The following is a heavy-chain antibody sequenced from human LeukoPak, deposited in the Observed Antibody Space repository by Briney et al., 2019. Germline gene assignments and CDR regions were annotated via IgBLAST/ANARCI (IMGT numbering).Heavy chain of an antibody. CDR2: ISYDGSNK. CDR1: GFTFSSYA. Sequence: GGSLRLSCAASGFTFSSYAMHWVRQAPGKGLEWGAVISYDGSNKYYADSVKGRFTISRDNSKNTLYLQMNSLRAEDTAVYYCARWLYWGQGTLVTVSS. CDR3: ARWLY. D-gene: IGHD3-22*01. V-gene: IGHV3-30*04. J-gene: IGHJ4*02.